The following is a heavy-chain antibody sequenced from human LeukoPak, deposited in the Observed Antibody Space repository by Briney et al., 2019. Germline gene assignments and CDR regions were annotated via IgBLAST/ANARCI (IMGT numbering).Heavy chain of an antibody. CDR3: ARGTPTTRDFDY. CDR2: ISGSGGST. D-gene: IGHD4-11*01. J-gene: IGHJ4*02. CDR1: GFTFSSYG. V-gene: IGHV3-23*01. Sequence: GGSLRLSCAASGFTFSSYGMSWVRQAPGKGLEWVSAISGSGGSTYYADSVKGRFTISRDNAKNSLYLQMNSLRAEDTAVYYCARGTPTTRDFDYWGQGTLVTVSS.